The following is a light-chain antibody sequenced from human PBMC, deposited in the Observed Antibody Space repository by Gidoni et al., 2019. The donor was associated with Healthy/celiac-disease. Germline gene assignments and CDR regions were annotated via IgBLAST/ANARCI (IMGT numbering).Light chain of an antibody. CDR2: WAS. J-gene: IGKJ2*01. Sequence: DIVMTQSPDSLAVSLGERATIHCKSSQSVLYSSNNKNYLAWYQQKPGQPPKLLIYWASTRESGVPDRFSSGGSGTDFTLTISSLQAEDVAVYYCQQYYSTPYTFGQXTKLEIK. CDR3: QQYYSTPYT. V-gene: IGKV4-1*01. CDR1: QSVLYSSNNKNY.